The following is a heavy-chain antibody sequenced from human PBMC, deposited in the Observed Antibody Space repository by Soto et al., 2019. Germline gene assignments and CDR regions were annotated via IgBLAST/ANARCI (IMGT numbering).Heavy chain of an antibody. D-gene: IGHD6-6*01. CDR1: GYIFSTYW. CDR2: IYPGDSDT. Sequence: GESLKISCKGSGYIFSTYWIDWVRQMPGKGLEWMGIIYPGDSDTRYSPSFQGQVTISADKSIGTAYLQWSSLKASDTAMYYWATGVYSNSSDRLCYYGLDVWGQGTTVTVSS. CDR3: ATGVYSNSSDRLCYYGLDV. V-gene: IGHV5-51*01. J-gene: IGHJ6*02.